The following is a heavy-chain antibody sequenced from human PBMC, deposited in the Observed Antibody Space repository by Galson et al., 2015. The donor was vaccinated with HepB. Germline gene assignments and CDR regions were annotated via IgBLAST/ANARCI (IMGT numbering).Heavy chain of an antibody. Sequence: ETLSLTCTVSGGSISSSSYYWGWIRQPPGKGLEWIGSIYYSGSTYYNPSLKSRVTISVDTSKNQFSLKLSSVTAADTAVYYCARQKRGWGSGSYYINWFDPWGQGTLVTVSS. D-gene: IGHD3-10*01. V-gene: IGHV4-39*01. CDR1: GGSISSSSYY. J-gene: IGHJ5*02. CDR2: IYYSGST. CDR3: ARQKRGWGSGSYYINWFDP.